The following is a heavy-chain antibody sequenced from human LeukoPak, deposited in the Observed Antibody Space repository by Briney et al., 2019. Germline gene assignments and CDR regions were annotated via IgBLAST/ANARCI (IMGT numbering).Heavy chain of an antibody. V-gene: IGHV1-2*02. CDR2: INPNSGGT. J-gene: IGHJ4*02. CDR3: ARDFSSDFWSIDY. Sequence: GASVKVSCKASGYTFTGYYMHWVRQAPGQGLEWMGWINPNSGGTNYAQKFQGRVTMTRDTSISTAYMELSRLRSDDTAVYYCARDFSSDFWSIDYWGQGTLVTVSS. CDR1: GYTFTGYY. D-gene: IGHD3-3*01.